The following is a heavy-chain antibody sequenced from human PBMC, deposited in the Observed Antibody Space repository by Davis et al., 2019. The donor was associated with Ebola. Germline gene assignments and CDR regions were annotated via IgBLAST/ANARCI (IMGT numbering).Heavy chain of an antibody. J-gene: IGHJ1*01. CDR1: GFTFSDYY. Sequence: GESLKISCAASGFTFSDYYMSWIRQAPGKGLEWVSYISSSSSTIYYADSVKGRFTISRDNAKNSLYLQMNSLRDEDTAVYYCARVPPYSSGWYRYFQHWGQGTLVTVSS. D-gene: IGHD6-19*01. CDR2: ISSSSSTI. CDR3: ARVPPYSSGWYRYFQH. V-gene: IGHV3-11*04.